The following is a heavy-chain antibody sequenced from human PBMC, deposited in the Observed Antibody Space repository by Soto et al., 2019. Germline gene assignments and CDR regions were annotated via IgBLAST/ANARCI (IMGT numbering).Heavy chain of an antibody. CDR3: ARSPSRWSPYFHYYGMDV. CDR1: GFTFSSYS. Sequence: PGGSLRLSCAASGFTFSSYSMSWVRQAPGKGLEWVSGFRSSGDDGTTYYADSVKGRFTISRDNSKNTLSLQMYSLSAEDTGVYYCARSPSRWSPYFHYYGMDVWGQGTTVTVSS. J-gene: IGHJ6*02. CDR2: FRSSGDDGTT. V-gene: IGHV3-23*01. D-gene: IGHD6-13*01.